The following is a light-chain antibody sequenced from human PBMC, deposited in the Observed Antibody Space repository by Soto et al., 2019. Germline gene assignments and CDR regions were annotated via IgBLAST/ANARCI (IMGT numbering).Light chain of an antibody. CDR1: SGHSSCI. V-gene: IGLV4-60*03. CDR2: LEGSGSY. CDR3: ETWDSNFPVV. J-gene: IGLJ2*01. Sequence: QSVLTQSSSASGSLGSSVKLTCTRSSGHSSCIIAWHQQQPGKAPRYLMKLEGSGSYNKGSGVPDRFSGSSSGADRYLTISNLQSEDEADYYCETWDSNFPVVFGGGTKLTVL.